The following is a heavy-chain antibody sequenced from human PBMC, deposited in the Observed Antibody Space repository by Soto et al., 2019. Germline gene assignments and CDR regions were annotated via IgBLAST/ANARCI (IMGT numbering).Heavy chain of an antibody. J-gene: IGHJ5*02. CDR1: GFTFGDSY. CDR3: VRGGGGGLFDP. Sequence: NPGGSLRLSCAGSGFTFGDSYMSWIRQAPGKGLEWLSYISPGSRYPAYADSVKGRFTISRDNAKRSLYLQMMSLTAEDTAIYYCVRGGGGGLFDPWGQGTMVTSPQ. V-gene: IGHV3-11*06. D-gene: IGHD2-15*01. CDR2: ISPGSRYP.